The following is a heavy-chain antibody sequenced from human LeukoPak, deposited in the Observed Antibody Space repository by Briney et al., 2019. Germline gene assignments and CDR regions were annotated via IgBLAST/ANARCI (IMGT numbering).Heavy chain of an antibody. CDR2: INPDGSST. Sequence: GGSLRLSCAASGFTFSSYWMHWVRQAPGKGLVWVSRINPDGSSTSYADSVKGRFTISRDNAKNSLYLQMNSLRAEDTAVYYCAKDPYSSSWYHYYYYYMDVWGKGTTVTVSS. CDR3: AKDPYSSSWYHYYYYYMDV. CDR1: GFTFSSYW. J-gene: IGHJ6*03. V-gene: IGHV3-74*01. D-gene: IGHD6-13*01.